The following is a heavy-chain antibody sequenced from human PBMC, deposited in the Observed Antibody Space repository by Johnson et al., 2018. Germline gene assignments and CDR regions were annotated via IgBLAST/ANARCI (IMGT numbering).Heavy chain of an antibody. CDR2: VSDSGST. CDR1: GGSISSYY. J-gene: IGHJ4*02. Sequence: VQLQESGPGLVKPSETLSLTCTVTGGSISSYYWGWIRQPPGKGLKYIGYVSDSGSTNYNPSLESRLSISLDKSKNQFSLKIPSLTAADTAVYYCARLSNYDFWSGYNFDYWGQGMLVTVSS. D-gene: IGHD3-3*01. CDR3: ARLSNYDFWSGYNFDY. V-gene: IGHV4-59*01.